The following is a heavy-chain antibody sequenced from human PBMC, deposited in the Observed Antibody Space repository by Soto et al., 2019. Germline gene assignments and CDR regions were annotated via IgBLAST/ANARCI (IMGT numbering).Heavy chain of an antibody. D-gene: IGHD3-3*01. V-gene: IGHV3-23*01. J-gene: IGHJ4*02. CDR3: LNGITIFGVVQIDY. CDR1: GFTFNNYA. Sequence: GGSLRLSCAASGFTFNNYAMTWVRQAPGKGLEWVSSISGNDDSTYYADSVKGRFTISRDNSKNTLYLQMNSLRAEDTAVYYCLNGITIFGVVQIDYWGQGTLVTVSS. CDR2: ISGNDDST.